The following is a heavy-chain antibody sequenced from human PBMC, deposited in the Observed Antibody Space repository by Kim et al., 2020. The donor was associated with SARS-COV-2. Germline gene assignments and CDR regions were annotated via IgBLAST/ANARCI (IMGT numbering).Heavy chain of an antibody. CDR3: ARRNYYDSNGYYYYYYTMDV. CDR2: IMQDGSEK. J-gene: IGHJ6*02. D-gene: IGHD3-22*01. Sequence: GGSLRLSCAASGFTFSSYWMTWVRQAPGKGLECVANIMQDGSEKYYVDSVKGRFTISRDNSRKSLYLQMNSLRAEDTAVYYCARRNYYDSNGYYYYYYTMDVWGQGTTVTVSS. V-gene: IGHV3-7*01. CDR1: GFTFSSYW.